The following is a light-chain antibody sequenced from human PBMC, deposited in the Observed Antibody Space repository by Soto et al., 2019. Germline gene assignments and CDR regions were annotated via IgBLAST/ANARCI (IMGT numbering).Light chain of an antibody. V-gene: IGLV2-14*01. CDR3: SSYTSSSTPHVV. Sequence: QSALTQPASVSGSPGQSITISCTGTSSDVGGYNYVSWYQQYPGKAPKLMIYDVSNRPSGVSNRVSGSKSGNTASLTISGLEAEEEADYYCSSYTSSSTPHVVFGGGTKLTV. J-gene: IGLJ2*01. CDR2: DVS. CDR1: SSDVGGYNY.